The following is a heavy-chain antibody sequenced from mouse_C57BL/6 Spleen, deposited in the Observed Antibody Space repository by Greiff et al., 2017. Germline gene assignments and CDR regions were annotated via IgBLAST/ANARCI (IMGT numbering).Heavy chain of an antibody. Sequence: EVKVVESGGDLVKPGGSLKLSCAASGFTFSSYGMSWVRQTPDKRLEWVATISSGGSYTYYPDSVKGRFTISRDNAKNTLYLQMSSLKSEDTAMYYCARQSYGNGMDYWGQGTSVTVSS. CDR1: GFTFSSYG. D-gene: IGHD2-1*01. CDR2: ISSGGSYT. V-gene: IGHV5-6*01. J-gene: IGHJ4*01. CDR3: ARQSYGNGMDY.